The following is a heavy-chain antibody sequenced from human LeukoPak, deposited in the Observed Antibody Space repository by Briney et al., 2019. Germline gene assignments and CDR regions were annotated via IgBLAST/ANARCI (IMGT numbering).Heavy chain of an antibody. CDR1: GGSISSGGYY. Sequence: SQTLSLTCTVSGGSISSGGYYWSCIRQPPGKGQEWIGYIYHSGSIYYNPSLKSRVTVSVDRSKNQFSLKLGSVTAADTAVYYCARLAPLVPAAPIDYWGQGTLVTVSS. CDR2: IYHSGSI. D-gene: IGHD2-2*01. J-gene: IGHJ4*02. V-gene: IGHV4-30-2*01. CDR3: ARLAPLVPAAPIDY.